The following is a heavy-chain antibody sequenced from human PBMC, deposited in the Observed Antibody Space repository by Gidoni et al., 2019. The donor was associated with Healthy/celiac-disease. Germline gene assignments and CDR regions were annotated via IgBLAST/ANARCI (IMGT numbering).Heavy chain of an antibody. V-gene: IGHV4-39*07. CDR3: AREVSGWYSGVDY. J-gene: IGHJ4*02. CDR2: IYYSGST. CDR1: GGSISSSSYY. Sequence: QLQLQESGPGLVKPSETLSLTCTVSGGSISSSSYYWGWIRQPPGKGLEWIGSIYYSGSTYYNPSLKSRVTISVDTSKNRFSLKLSSVTAADTAVYYCAREVSGWYSGVDYWGQGTLVTVSS. D-gene: IGHD6-19*01.